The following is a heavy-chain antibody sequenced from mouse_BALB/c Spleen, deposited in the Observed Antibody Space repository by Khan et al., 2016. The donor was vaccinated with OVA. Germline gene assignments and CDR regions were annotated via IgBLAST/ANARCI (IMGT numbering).Heavy chain of an antibody. CDR3: AKNRNGYFDY. CDR1: GFSLTNYG. D-gene: IGHD1-1*02. J-gene: IGHJ2*01. Sequence: QVQLKESGPGLVQPSQSLSITCTVSGFSLTNYGVHWVRQSPGKGLEWLGVIWSGGITDYNETFISRLSISKDISKSQGFFKMNSLQANDTAIYYCAKNRNGYFDYWCQGTTLTVSS. V-gene: IGHV2-2*02. CDR2: IWSGGIT.